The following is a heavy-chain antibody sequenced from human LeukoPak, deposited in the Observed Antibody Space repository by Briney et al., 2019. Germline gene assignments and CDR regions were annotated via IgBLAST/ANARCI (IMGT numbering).Heavy chain of an antibody. CDR2: IIPIFGTA. V-gene: IGHV1-69*05. CDR3: ARDRNYYDSSGYYVRAFDI. J-gene: IGHJ3*02. Sequence: SVKVSCKASGGTFSSYAISWVRQAPGQGLEWMGGIIPIFGTANYAQKFQGRVTITTDESTSTAYMELSSLRSEDTAVYYCARDRNYYDSSGYYVRAFDIWGQGTMVTVSS. D-gene: IGHD3-22*01. CDR1: GGTFSSYA.